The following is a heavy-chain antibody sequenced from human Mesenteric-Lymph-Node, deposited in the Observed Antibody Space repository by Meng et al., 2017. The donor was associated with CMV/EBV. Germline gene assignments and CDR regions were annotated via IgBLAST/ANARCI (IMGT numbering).Heavy chain of an antibody. CDR2: VYYTGST. D-gene: IGHD2-2*01. J-gene: IGHJ6*02. CDR1: GGSINSNSYY. CDR3: ARGWASTPYGMDV. Sequence: SETLSLTCNVSGGSINSNSYYWAWIRQPPGRGLESIGSVYYTGSTYSNSSLQSRVTISVDTSKNHFSLKINSVTAADTAVYYCARGWASTPYGMDVWGQGTTVTVSS. V-gene: IGHV4-39*02.